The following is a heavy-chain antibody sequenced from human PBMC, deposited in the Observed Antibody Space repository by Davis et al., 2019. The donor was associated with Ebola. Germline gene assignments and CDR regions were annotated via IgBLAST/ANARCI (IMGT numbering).Heavy chain of an antibody. D-gene: IGHD6-13*01. V-gene: IGHV3-74*01. CDR1: EFTFSNYW. CDR2: TKSDGSDT. Sequence: GESLKISCAASEFTFSNYWMHWVRQVPGKGLVWVSRTKSDGSDTTYADSVKGRFTVSRDNAKNTLYLQMNSLRAEDTAVYYCARQQQLAPRPFYYAMDVWGKGTTVTV. CDR3: ARQQQLAPRPFYYAMDV. J-gene: IGHJ6*04.